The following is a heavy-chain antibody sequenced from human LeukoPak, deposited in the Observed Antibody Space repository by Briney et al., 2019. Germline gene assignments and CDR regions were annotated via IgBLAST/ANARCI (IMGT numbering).Heavy chain of an antibody. CDR2: IKQDGSEK. CDR3: ARADTLPTNYYDSSKSWVDY. J-gene: IGHJ4*02. Sequence: GGSLRLSCAASGFTFSSYWMSWVRQPPGKGLEWVANIKQDGSEKYYVDSVKGRFTISRDNAKNSLYLQMNSLRAEDTAVYYCARADTLPTNYYDSSKSWVDYWGQGTLVTVSS. D-gene: IGHD3-22*01. V-gene: IGHV3-7*01. CDR1: GFTFSSYW.